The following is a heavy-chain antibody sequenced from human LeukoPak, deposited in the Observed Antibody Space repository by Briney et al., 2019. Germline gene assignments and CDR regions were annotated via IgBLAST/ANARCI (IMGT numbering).Heavy chain of an antibody. Sequence: ASVKVSCKASGYTFTGYYMHWVRQAPGQGLEWMARINPNSGGTNYAQKFQGRVTMTRDTSISTAYMELSRLRSDDTAVYYCARDVYDSSGYYWGVGFDYWGQGTLVTVSS. J-gene: IGHJ4*02. CDR1: GYTFTGYY. CDR2: INPNSGGT. CDR3: ARDVYDSSGYYWGVGFDY. V-gene: IGHV1-2*02. D-gene: IGHD3-22*01.